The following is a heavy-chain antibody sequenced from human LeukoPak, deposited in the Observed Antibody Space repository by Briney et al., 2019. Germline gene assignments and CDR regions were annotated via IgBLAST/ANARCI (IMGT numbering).Heavy chain of an antibody. V-gene: IGHV3-30-3*01. D-gene: IGHD6-13*01. CDR3: ARPTQYSSSWSNFDY. CDR2: IASDGSHT. Sequence: PGRSLRLSCAASGFTFSTYFMHWVRQAPGKGLEWVADIASDGSHTFYVESVKGRFTISRDNSKNTLYLQMNSLRAEDTAVYYCARPTQYSSSWSNFDYWGQGTLVTVSS. J-gene: IGHJ4*02. CDR1: GFTFSTYF.